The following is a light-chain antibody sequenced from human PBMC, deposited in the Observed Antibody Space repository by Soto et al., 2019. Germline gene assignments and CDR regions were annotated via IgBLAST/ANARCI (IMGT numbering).Light chain of an antibody. V-gene: IGKV3-15*01. J-gene: IGKJ1*01. CDR1: QSVSSN. Sequence: EIVMTQSPATLSVSPGERATLSCRASQSVSSNLAWYQQKPGQAPRLLIYGASTRATGIPARFSGSGSGTEFILTISSLQSEDFAVYSCQQYNNWPGTFGQGTKV. CDR3: QQYNNWPGT. CDR2: GAS.